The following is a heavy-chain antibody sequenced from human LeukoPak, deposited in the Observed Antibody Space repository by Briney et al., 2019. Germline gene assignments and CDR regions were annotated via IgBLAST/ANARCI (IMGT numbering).Heavy chain of an antibody. CDR1: GYTFINYY. Sequence: ASVKVSCKASGYTFINYYMHWVRQAPGQGLEWMGIINPSGCSTSYAQKFQGRFTMTRDTSTSTVYMELSSLRSEATAVYYCARAWIQPEGYWGQGTLVTVSS. V-gene: IGHV1-46*01. D-gene: IGHD5-18*01. CDR2: INPSGCST. J-gene: IGHJ4*02. CDR3: ARAWIQPEGY.